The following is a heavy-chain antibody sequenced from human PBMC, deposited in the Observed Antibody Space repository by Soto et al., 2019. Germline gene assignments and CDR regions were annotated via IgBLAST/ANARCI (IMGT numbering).Heavy chain of an antibody. CDR2: ISDSGDKT. Sequence: PRLSCAASGFTFSSYAMSWVRQAPGKGLEWVSAISDSGDKTYYADSVKGRFTVSRDNSKNTLYLQMNSLRAEDTAVYFCAKDPNDYDSSAYYVDYWGRGTLVTVSS. V-gene: IGHV3-23*01. D-gene: IGHD3-22*01. J-gene: IGHJ4*02. CDR1: GFTFSSYA. CDR3: AKDPNDYDSSAYYVDY.